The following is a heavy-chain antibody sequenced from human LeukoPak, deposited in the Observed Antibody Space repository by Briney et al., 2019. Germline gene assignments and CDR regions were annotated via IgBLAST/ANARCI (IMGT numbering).Heavy chain of an antibody. J-gene: IGHJ5*02. CDR1: GGSISSGDYY. Sequence: SQTLSLTCTVSGGSISSGDYYWSWIRQPPGKGLEWIGYIYYSGSTNYNPSLKSRVTISVDTSKNQFSLKLSSVTAADTAVYYCAREGFLEWLTGFDPWGQGTLVTVSS. D-gene: IGHD3-3*01. V-gene: IGHV4-61*08. CDR3: AREGFLEWLTGFDP. CDR2: IYYSGST.